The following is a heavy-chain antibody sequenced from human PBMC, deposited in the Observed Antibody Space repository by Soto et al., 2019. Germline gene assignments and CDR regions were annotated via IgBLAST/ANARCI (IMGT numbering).Heavy chain of an antibody. CDR2: IDHDGPT. J-gene: IGHJ4*02. V-gene: IGHV3-74*01. CDR1: GFTFSNYW. CDR3: VRDSHGDY. Sequence: EVQLVESGRGLVQPGGSLRLSCAGSGFTFSNYWMHWVRQAPGKGLEWVSRIDHDGPTDYADSVRGRFTISRDNAENTLYLQMNSLRPEDTAVYYCVRDSHGDYWGQGTLVTVSS.